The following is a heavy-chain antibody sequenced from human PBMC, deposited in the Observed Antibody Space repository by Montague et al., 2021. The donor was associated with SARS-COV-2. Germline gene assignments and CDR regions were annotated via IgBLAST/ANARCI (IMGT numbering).Heavy chain of an antibody. CDR1: GGSIISYY. CDR3: ASSSGYSYCYYFDY. D-gene: IGHD5-18*01. Sequence: SETLSLTCTVSGGSIISYYWSWIRQPPGKGLDWIGYIYYSGSTNYNPSLKSRVTISVDTSKNQFSLKLSSVTAADTAVYYCASSSGYSYCYYFDYWGQGTLVTVSS. V-gene: IGHV4-59*01. J-gene: IGHJ4*02. CDR2: IYYSGST.